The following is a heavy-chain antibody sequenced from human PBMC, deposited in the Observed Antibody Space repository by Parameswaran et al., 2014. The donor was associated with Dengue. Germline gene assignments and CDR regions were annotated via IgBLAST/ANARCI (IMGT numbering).Heavy chain of an antibody. V-gene: IGHV3-49*02. CDR3: TTYDTSGYYSAFDI. D-gene: IGHD3-22*01. CDR2: IRSKGFGGTT. Sequence: WIRQPPGKGLECIGFIRSKGFGGTTEYAASVKGRFTISRDDSKSIAYLQMSSLKTEDTAVYYCTTYDTSGYYSAFDIWGQGTTVTVSS. J-gene: IGHJ3*02.